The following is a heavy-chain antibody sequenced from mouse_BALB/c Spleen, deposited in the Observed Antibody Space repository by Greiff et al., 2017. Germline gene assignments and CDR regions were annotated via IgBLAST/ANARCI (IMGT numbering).Heavy chain of an antibody. CDR1: GFTFSSYG. CDR3: AREGITTAPYAMDY. Sequence: EVQRVESGGDLVKPGGSLKLSCAASGFTFSSYGMSWVRQTPDKRLEWVATISSGGSYTYYPDSVKGRFTISRDNAKNTLYLQMSSLKSEDTAMYYCAREGITTAPYAMDYWGQGTSVTVSS. CDR2: ISSGGSYT. D-gene: IGHD1-2*01. J-gene: IGHJ4*01. V-gene: IGHV5-6*01.